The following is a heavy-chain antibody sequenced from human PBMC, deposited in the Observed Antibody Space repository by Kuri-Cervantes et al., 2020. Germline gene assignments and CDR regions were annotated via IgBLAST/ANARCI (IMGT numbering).Heavy chain of an antibody. CDR2: IRNKANNYAT. J-gene: IGHJ4*02. D-gene: IGHD6-19*01. CDR3: ASSVISITVAGTSDY. V-gene: IGHV3-73*01. Sequence: GESLKISCAASGFTFSNAWMSWVRQAPGKGLEWVGRIRNKANNYATTYAASVKGRFTISRDDSKSTAYLQMSSLKTEDTDVYYCASSVISITVAGTSDYWGQGTLVTVSS. CDR1: GFTFSNAW.